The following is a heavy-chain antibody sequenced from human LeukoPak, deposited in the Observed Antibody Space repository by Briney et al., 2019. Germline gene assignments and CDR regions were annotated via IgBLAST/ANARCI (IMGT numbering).Heavy chain of an antibody. Sequence: GASVKVSCKVSGYTLTELSMHWVRQAPGKGLEWMGGFDPEDGETIYAQKLQGRVTMTTDTSTSTAYMELRSLRSDDTAVYYCARDIYDILTGPPSDYYYYYGMDVWGQGTTVTVSS. CDR2: FDPEDGET. D-gene: IGHD3-9*01. V-gene: IGHV1-24*01. J-gene: IGHJ6*02. CDR1: GYTLTELS. CDR3: ARDIYDILTGPPSDYYYYYGMDV.